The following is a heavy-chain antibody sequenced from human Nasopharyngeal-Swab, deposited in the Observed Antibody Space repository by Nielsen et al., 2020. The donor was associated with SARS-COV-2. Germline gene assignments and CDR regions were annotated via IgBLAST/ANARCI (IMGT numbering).Heavy chain of an antibody. V-gene: IGHV1-69*04. CDR3: ARYRDGYSYGMDV. CDR1: GGTFSSCA. Sequence: SVQVTCKASGGTFSSCAISWVRQAPGQGLEWMGRIIPILGLAHYAQKFQGRVTITADKSTSTAYMELSSLRSEDTAVYYCARYRDGYSYGMDVWGQGTTVTVSS. J-gene: IGHJ6*02. D-gene: IGHD5-24*01. CDR2: IIPILGLA.